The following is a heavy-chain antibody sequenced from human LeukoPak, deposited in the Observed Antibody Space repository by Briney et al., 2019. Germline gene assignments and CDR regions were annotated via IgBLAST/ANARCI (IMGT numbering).Heavy chain of an antibody. CDR3: ARRVISEFSIDKGNWLDP. V-gene: IGHV4-59*08. CDR2: LYYTGTT. Sequence: SETLSLTCTVSGGSISNYYWSWIQQPPGKGLEWIGYLYYTGTTNYNPSLKSRVTMSVDTSKNQFSLKLSSVTAADTAVYYCARRVISEFSIDKGNWLDPWGQGTLVTVSS. CDR1: GGSISNYY. J-gene: IGHJ5*02. D-gene: IGHD3-3*02.